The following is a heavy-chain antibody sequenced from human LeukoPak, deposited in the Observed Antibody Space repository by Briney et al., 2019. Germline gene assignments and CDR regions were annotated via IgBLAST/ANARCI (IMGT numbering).Heavy chain of an antibody. D-gene: IGHD3-10*01. CDR3: ARGDARDYYGSGSFPFDY. CDR2: IYTSGST. Sequence: SQTLSLTCTASGGSISSGSYYWSWIRQPAGKGLEWIGRIYTSGSTNYNPSLKSRVTISVDTSKNQFSLKLSSVTAADTAVYYCARGDARDYYGSGSFPFDYWGQGTLVTVSS. V-gene: IGHV4-61*02. J-gene: IGHJ4*02. CDR1: GGSISSGSYY.